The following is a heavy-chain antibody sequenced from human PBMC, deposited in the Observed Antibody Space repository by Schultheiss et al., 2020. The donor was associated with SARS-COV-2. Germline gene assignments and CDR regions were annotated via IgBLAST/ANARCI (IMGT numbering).Heavy chain of an antibody. V-gene: IGHV1-46*01. Sequence: ASVKVSCKASGYTFTGYYMHWVRQAPGQGLEWMGWINPSGGSTSYAQKFQGRGTMTRDTSTSTAYMELSSLRSDDTAVYYCARVPAGAYYSHLYFYGMDVWGQGTTFTVSS. J-gene: IGHJ6*02. CDR2: INPSGGST. CDR1: GYTFTGYY. D-gene: IGHD3-22*01. CDR3: ARVPAGAYYSHLYFYGMDV.